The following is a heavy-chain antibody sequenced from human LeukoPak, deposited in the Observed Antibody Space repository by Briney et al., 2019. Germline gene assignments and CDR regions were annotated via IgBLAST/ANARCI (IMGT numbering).Heavy chain of an antibody. V-gene: IGHV1-69*13. J-gene: IGHJ3*02. CDR3: ARDSVVVNDDAFDI. Sequence: SVKVSCKASGGTFSSYAISWVRQAPGQGLEWMGGIIPIFGTANYAQKFQGRVTITADESTSTAYMELSSLRSEDTAVYYCARDSVVVNDDAFDIWGQGTMVTVSS. CDR2: IIPIFGTA. D-gene: IGHD3-22*01. CDR1: GGTFSSYA.